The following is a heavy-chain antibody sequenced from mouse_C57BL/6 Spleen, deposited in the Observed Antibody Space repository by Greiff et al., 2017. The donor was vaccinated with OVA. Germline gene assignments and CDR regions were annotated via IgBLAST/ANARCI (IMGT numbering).Heavy chain of an antibody. J-gene: IGHJ1*03. Sequence: EVKLVESGAELVKPGASVKLSCTASGFNIKDYYMHWVKQRTEQGLEWIGRIDPEDGETKYAPKFQGKATITADTSSNTAYLQLSSLTSEDTAVYYCASYYYGSRYFDVWGTGTTVTVSS. V-gene: IGHV14-2*01. CDR2: IDPEDGET. CDR1: GFNIKDYY. CDR3: ASYYYGSRYFDV. D-gene: IGHD1-1*01.